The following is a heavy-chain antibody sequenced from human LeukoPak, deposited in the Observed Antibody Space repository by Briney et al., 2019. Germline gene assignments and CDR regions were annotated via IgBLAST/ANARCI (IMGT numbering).Heavy chain of an antibody. J-gene: IGHJ3*02. CDR3: AKRSATGYYDFWSGSTPSSGAFDI. CDR2: ISGSGGST. V-gene: IGHV3-23*01. CDR1: GFTFSSYA. Sequence: PGGSLRLSCAASGFTFSSYAMSWVRQAPGKGLEWVSAISGSGGSTYYADSVKGRFTISRDNSKNTLYLQMNSLRAEDTAVYYCAKRSATGYYDFWSGSTPSSGAFDIWGQGTMVTVSS. D-gene: IGHD3-3*01.